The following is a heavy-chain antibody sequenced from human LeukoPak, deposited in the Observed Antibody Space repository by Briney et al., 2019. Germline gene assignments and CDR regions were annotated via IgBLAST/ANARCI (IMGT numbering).Heavy chain of an antibody. J-gene: IGHJ3*02. CDR2: INQDGSEQ. CDR1: GFPFSDYW. D-gene: IGHD2-2*02. CDR3: ARDLRHIVVVPAAIRGSRHAFDI. V-gene: IGHV3-7*01. Sequence: GGSLRLSCAASGFPFSDYWMDWVRQAPGKGMEWVANINQDGSEQFYVDSVKGRFTISRDNAKNSLYLQMNSLRAEDTAVYYCARDLRHIVVVPAAIRGSRHAFDIWGQGTMVTVSS.